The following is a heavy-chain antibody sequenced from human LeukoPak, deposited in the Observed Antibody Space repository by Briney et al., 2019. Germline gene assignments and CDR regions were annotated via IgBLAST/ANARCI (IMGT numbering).Heavy chain of an antibody. Sequence: GASVKVSRKASGYTFTSYDINWVRQATGQGLEWMGWMNPNSGNTNYAQKLQGRVTMTTDTSTSTAYMELRSLRSDDTAVYYCARALGYYNDYWGQGTLVTVSS. CDR1: GYTFTSYD. J-gene: IGHJ4*02. V-gene: IGHV1-18*01. D-gene: IGHD3-9*01. CDR3: ARALGYYNDY. CDR2: MNPNSGNT.